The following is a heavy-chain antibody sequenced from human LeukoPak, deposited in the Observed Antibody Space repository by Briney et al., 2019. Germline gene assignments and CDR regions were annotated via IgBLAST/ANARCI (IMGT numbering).Heavy chain of an antibody. V-gene: IGHV3-48*04. CDR2: ISSSGSTI. D-gene: IGHD2-21*02. CDR3: ARAYCGGDCYSLGLYY. CDR1: GFTFSSYW. Sequence: PGGSLRLSCAASGFTFSSYWMHWVRQAPGKGLEWVSYISSSGSTIYYADSVKGRFTISRDNAKNSLYLQMNSLRAEDTAAYYCARAYCGGDCYSLGLYYWGQGTLVTVSS. J-gene: IGHJ4*02.